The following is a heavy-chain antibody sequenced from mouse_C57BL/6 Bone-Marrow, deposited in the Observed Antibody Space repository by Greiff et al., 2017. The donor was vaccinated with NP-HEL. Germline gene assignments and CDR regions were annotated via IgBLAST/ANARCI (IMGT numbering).Heavy chain of an antibody. V-gene: IGHV2-9-1*01. Sequence: VLLVESGPGLVAPSQSLSITCTVSGFSLTSYAISWVRQPPGKGLEWLGVIWTGGGTNYNSALKSNLSISKDNSKSQVFLKMNSLQTDDTARYYCARISYYYGSSYWYFDVWGTGTTVTVSS. CDR2: IWTGGGT. CDR3: ARISYYYGSSYWYFDV. CDR1: GFSLTSYA. D-gene: IGHD1-1*01. J-gene: IGHJ1*03.